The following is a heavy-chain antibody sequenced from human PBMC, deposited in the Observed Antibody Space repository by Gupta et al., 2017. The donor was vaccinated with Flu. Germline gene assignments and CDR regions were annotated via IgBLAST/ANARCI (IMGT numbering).Heavy chain of an antibody. CDR2: ISWNSDTT. D-gene: IGHD2-2*01. Sequence: MYWVRQVPGKGLEWVSGISWNSDTTGYAVSVRGRFAISRDNAKRSLYLHMDSLRPEDTAVYYCARDSRTVVPGGIFDYWGQGTLVTVSP. V-gene: IGHV3-9*01. CDR3: ARDSRTVVPGGIFDY. J-gene: IGHJ4*02.